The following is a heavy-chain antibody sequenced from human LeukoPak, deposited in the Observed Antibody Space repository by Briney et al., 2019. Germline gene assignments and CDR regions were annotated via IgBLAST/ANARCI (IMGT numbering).Heavy chain of an antibody. Sequence: GGSLRLSCAASGFNFIDYTMNWVRQAPGKGLEWVSVIYSGGSTYYADSVKGRFTISRDNSKNTLYLQMNSLRAEDTAVYYCAREAYYIHFDYWGQGTLVTVSS. J-gene: IGHJ4*02. D-gene: IGHD1-26*01. CDR1: GFNFIDYT. CDR2: IYSGGST. V-gene: IGHV3-66*01. CDR3: AREAYYIHFDY.